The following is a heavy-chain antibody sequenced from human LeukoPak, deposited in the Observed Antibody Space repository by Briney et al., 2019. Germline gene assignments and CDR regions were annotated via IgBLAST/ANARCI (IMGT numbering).Heavy chain of an antibody. CDR2: INSDGSST. CDR1: GFTFSSYW. J-gene: IGHJ6*03. V-gene: IGHV3-74*01. Sequence: PGGSLRLSCAASGFTFSSYWMHWVRQAPGKGLVWVSRINSDGSSTSYADSVKGRFTISRDNAKNTLYLQMNSLRAEDMAVYYCARDELYYYYMDVWGKGTTVTVSS. CDR3: ARDELYYYYMDV. D-gene: IGHD5-24*01.